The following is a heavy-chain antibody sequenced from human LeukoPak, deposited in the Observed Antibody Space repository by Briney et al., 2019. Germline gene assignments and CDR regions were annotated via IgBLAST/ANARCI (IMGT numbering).Heavy chain of an antibody. Sequence: PGGSLRLSCAASGFTFSIYAMSWVRQAPGKGLEWVSAISGSGGSTYYADSVKGRFTISRDNSKNTLYLQMNSLRAEDTAVYYCAKNYYDSSGYYGVGAFDIWGQGTMVTVSS. V-gene: IGHV3-23*01. CDR1: GFTFSIYA. J-gene: IGHJ3*02. D-gene: IGHD3-22*01. CDR2: ISGSGGST. CDR3: AKNYYDSSGYYGVGAFDI.